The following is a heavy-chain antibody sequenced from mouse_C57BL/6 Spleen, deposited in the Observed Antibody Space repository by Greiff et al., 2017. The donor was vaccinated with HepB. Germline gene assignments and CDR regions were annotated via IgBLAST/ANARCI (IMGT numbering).Heavy chain of an antibody. CDR2: ISSGSSTI. J-gene: IGHJ4*01. V-gene: IGHV5-17*01. CDR1: GFTFSDYG. D-gene: IGHD1-1*01. Sequence: EVKLVESGGGLVKPGGSLKLSCAASGFTFSDYGMHWVRQAPEKGLEWVAYISSGSSTIYYADTVKGRFTISRDNAKNNLFLQMTSLRSEDTAMYYCATITTVVATDAMDYWGQGTSVTVSS. CDR3: ATITTVVATDAMDY.